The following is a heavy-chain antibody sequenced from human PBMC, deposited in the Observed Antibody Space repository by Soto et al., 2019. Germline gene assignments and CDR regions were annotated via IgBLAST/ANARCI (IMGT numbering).Heavy chain of an antibody. CDR2: ISGSGGST. CDR3: AKDWSSGSGLVDY. CDR1: RFTFSSYA. D-gene: IGHD3-10*01. J-gene: IGHJ4*02. Sequence: AGGSLRLSCAASRFTFSSYAMNWVRQAPGKGLEWVSAISGSGGSTYYADSVKGRFTISRDNSKNTLYLQMNSLRAEDTAVYYWAKDWSSGSGLVDYWGQGTLVPVSS. V-gene: IGHV3-23*01.